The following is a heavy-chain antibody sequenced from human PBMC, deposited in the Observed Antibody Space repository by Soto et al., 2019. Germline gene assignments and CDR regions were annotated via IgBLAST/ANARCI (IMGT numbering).Heavy chain of an antibody. Sequence: QVQLQQWGAGLLKPSETLSLTCAVYGGSFSGYYWSWIRQPPGKGLEWIGEINHSGSTNYNPSLRSRVTKAADTSKNQFSLKLRSVTAADPAVYYCPTRLIAVADWGQGTLVTVSS. J-gene: IGHJ4*02. CDR2: INHSGST. CDR1: GGSFSGYY. CDR3: PTRLIAVAD. D-gene: IGHD6-19*01. V-gene: IGHV4-34*01.